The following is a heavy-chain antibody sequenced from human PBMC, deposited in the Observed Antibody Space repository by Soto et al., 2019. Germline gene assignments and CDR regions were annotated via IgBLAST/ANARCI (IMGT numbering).Heavy chain of an antibody. D-gene: IGHD7-27*01. CDR3: ARRPLPRTGGMDV. CDR2: IDPSDSYT. J-gene: IGHJ6*04. CDR1: GYSFTSYW. V-gene: IGHV5-10-1*01. Sequence: GESRKSSCKGSGYSFTSYWISWVRQMPGKGLEWMGRIDPSDSYTNYSPSFQGHVTISADKSISTAYLQWLSLNASDTAMYYCARRPLPRTGGMDVWGKGTPVTVSS.